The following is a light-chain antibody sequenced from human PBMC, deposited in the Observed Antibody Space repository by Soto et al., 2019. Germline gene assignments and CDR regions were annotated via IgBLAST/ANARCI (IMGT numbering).Light chain of an antibody. CDR1: QRVGSN. V-gene: IGKV3-15*01. J-gene: IGKJ2*01. Sequence: EMVMTQSPATLSVSPGESATLSCRSSQRVGSNLAWYQQKPGQAPRLLIFDASTRASGIPGRFSGGGSGIEFTLNISSLQSEVSAVYYGHHYNNWPPGDTFGQGTKLEIK. CDR2: DAS. CDR3: HHYNNWPPGDT.